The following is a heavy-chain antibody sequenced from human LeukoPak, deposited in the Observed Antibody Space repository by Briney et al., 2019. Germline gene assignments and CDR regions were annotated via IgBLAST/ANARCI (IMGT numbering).Heavy chain of an antibody. J-gene: IGHJ6*03. D-gene: IGHD2-8*01. CDR3: ARDIRSHNGPGGYYYYYMDV. Sequence: KTSETLSLTCTVSGDSMSDSYRSWIRQPAGKGLEWIGRIYASGSTNYNPSLKSRVTLSVDTSSNQFSLTLSSVTAADTAVYHCARDIRSHNGPGGYYYYYMDVWGKGTTVTVSS. CDR1: GDSMSDSY. CDR2: IYASGST. V-gene: IGHV4-4*07.